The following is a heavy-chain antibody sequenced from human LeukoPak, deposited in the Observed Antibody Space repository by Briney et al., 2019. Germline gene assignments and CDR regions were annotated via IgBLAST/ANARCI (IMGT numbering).Heavy chain of an antibody. Sequence: GGSLRFSCAASGFTFSSYGMHWVRQAPGKGLEWVAVIWYDGSNKYYADSVKGRFTISRDNSKNTLYLQMNSQRAEDTAVYYCARAPVVHYFDFGGQRPLVTVFS. V-gene: IGHV3-33*01. CDR2: IWYDGSNK. CDR3: ARAPVVHYFDF. CDR1: GFTFSSYG. D-gene: IGHD3-22*01. J-gene: IGHJ4*02.